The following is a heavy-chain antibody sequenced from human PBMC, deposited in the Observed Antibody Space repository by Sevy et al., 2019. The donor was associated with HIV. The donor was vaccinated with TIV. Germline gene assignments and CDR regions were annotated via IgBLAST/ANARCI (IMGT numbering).Heavy chain of an antibody. CDR2: IFYSGST. J-gene: IGHJ5*02. CDR3: ARGKGEQWRGSGWFDP. V-gene: IGHV4-61*01. CDR1: GGSISSSISSYY. D-gene: IGHD3-10*01. Sequence: SETLSLTCIVSGGSISSSISSYYWSWIRQSPGKGLEWIGYIFYSGSTNYNPSLKSRVTISVDTSKNQFSLKLSSVTAADTAVYYCARGKGEQWRGSGWFDPWGQGTLVTVSS.